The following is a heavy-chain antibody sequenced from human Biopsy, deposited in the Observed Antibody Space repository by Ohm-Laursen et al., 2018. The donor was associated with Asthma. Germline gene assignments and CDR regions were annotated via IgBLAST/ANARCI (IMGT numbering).Heavy chain of an antibody. CDR2: IYYSGRT. CDR3: ARHWDWGSFFDY. CDR1: GDAMSTSGSY. J-gene: IGHJ4*02. D-gene: IGHD7-27*01. Sequence: GTLSLTCFVSGDAMSTSGSYWGWIRQSPGKRLEWIGSIYYSGRTYYNPSLESRVTISADTSKNHFSLKLSSVTAADTAVYYCARHWDWGSFFDYWGQGTPVTVSS. V-gene: IGHV4-39*01.